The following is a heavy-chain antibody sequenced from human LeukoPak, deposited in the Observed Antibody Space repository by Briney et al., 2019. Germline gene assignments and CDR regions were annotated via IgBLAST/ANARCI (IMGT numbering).Heavy chain of an antibody. Sequence: PSETLSLTCTVYGGSISSSSYYWGWIRQPPGKGLEWIGSIYYSGSTYYNPSLKSRVTISVDTSKNRFSLKLSSVTAADTAVYYCARGADNSYYYTFDSWGQGTLVTVSS. J-gene: IGHJ4*02. CDR3: ARGADNSYYYTFDS. V-gene: IGHV4-39*01. CDR1: GGSISSSSYY. CDR2: IYYSGST. D-gene: IGHD3-22*01.